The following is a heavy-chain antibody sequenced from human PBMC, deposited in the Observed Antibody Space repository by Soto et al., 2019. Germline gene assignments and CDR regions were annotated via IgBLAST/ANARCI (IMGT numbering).Heavy chain of an antibody. D-gene: IGHD6-13*01. CDR3: ASDSSSSWYEVFSNFGY. CDR1: GFTFSSYG. J-gene: IGHJ4*02. CDR2: IWYDGSNN. Sequence: QVQLVESGGGVVQPGRSLRLSCAASGFTFSSYGMHWVRQAPGKGLEWVAVIWYDGSNNYYADSVKGRFTISRDNSKNKLSLHTTRLRAEDTAGYYCASDSSSSWYEVFSNFGYWCQGTLGTVSS. V-gene: IGHV3-33*01.